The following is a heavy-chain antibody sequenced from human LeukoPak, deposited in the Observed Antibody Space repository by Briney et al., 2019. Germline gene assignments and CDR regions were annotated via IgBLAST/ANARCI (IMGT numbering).Heavy chain of an antibody. D-gene: IGHD3-3*01. J-gene: IGHJ6*03. CDR2: IIPIFGTA. CDR1: GGTFSSYA. CDR3: ARVHDFWSGSPYYYYMDV. V-gene: IGHV1-69*05. Sequence: SVKVSCKASGGTFSSYAISWVRQAPGQGLEWMGGIIPIFGTANYAQKFQGRVTIPTDESTSTAYMELSSLRSEDTAVYYCARVHDFWSGSPYYYYMDVWGKGTTVTVSS.